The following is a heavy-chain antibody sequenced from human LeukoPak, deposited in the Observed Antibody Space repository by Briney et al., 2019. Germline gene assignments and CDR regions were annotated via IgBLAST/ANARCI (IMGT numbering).Heavy chain of an antibody. CDR2: TYYRSKWYN. Sequence: SQTLSLTCAIPGDSVSSNSAAWNWIRQSPSRGLEWLGRTYYRSKWYNDYAVSVKSRITINPDTSKNQFSLQLNSVTPEDTAVYYCARDRVGSSWRDYYYYGMDVWGQGTTVTVSS. V-gene: IGHV6-1*01. CDR3: ARDRVGSSWRDYYYYGMDV. D-gene: IGHD6-13*01. CDR1: GDSVSSNSAA. J-gene: IGHJ6*02.